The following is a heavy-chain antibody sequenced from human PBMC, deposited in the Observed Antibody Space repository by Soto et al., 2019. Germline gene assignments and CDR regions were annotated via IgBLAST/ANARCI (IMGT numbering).Heavy chain of an antibody. V-gene: IGHV3-30*18. CDR1: GFTFSSYG. Sequence: PGGSLRLCYAASGFTFSSYGMHWVRQAPGKGLEWVAVISYDGSNKYYADSVKGRFTISRDNSKNTLYLQMNSLRAEDTAVYYCAKESYYYDSSGYEKGYGMDVWGQGTTVTVSS. J-gene: IGHJ6*02. CDR2: ISYDGSNK. CDR3: AKESYYYDSSGYEKGYGMDV. D-gene: IGHD3-22*01.